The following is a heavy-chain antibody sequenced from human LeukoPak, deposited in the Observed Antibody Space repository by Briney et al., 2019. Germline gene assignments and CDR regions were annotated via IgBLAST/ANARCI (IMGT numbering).Heavy chain of an antibody. D-gene: IGHD1-26*01. CDR2: ISSTGGTT. CDR3: ARDRELHFDY. CDR1: GITFSRYG. V-gene: IGHV3-23*01. J-gene: IGHJ4*02. Sequence: GGSLRLSCAASGITFSRYGMSWVRQAPGKGLEWVSSISSTGGTTYYADSVKGRFTISRDNSKNTLYLQMNSLRAEDTAVYYCARDRELHFDYWGQGTLVTVSS.